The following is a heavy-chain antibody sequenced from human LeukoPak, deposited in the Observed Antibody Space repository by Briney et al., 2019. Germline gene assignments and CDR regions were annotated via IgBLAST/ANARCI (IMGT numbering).Heavy chain of an antibody. Sequence: PGGSLRLSCAASGFTFSSYSMNWVRQAPGKGLEWVSSISSSSSYIYYADSVKGRFTISRDNAKNSLYLQMNSLRAEDTAVYYRAKMTTVTDASAFDIWGQGTMVTVSS. CDR3: AKMTTVTDASAFDI. D-gene: IGHD4-17*01. CDR1: GFTFSSYS. CDR2: ISSSSSYI. J-gene: IGHJ3*02. V-gene: IGHV3-21*01.